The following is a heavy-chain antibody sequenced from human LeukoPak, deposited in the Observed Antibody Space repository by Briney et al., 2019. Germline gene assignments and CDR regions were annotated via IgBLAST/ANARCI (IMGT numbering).Heavy chain of an antibody. CDR2: IYPGDSDT. CDR3: ARYARGYSYGLSFDY. CDR1: GYSFTSYW. J-gene: IGHJ4*02. Sequence: GESLKISRKGSGYSFTSYWIGWVRQMPGKGLEWMGIIYPGDSDTRYSPSFQGQVTISADKSISTAYLQWSSLKASDTAMYYCARYARGYSYGLSFDYWGQGTLVTVSS. V-gene: IGHV5-51*01. D-gene: IGHD5-18*01.